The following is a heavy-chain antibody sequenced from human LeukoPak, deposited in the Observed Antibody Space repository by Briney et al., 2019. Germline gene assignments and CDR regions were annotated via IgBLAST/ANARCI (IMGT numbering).Heavy chain of an antibody. D-gene: IGHD2-2*01. Sequence: GGSLRLSCAASGFTFSDYYMSWIRQAPGKGLEWVSYISSSGSTIYYADSVKGRFTISRDNAKNSLYLQMNSLRAEDTAVYYCARVVVVPAANYFDYWGQGTLVTVSS. CDR2: ISSSGSTI. V-gene: IGHV3-11*01. J-gene: IGHJ4*02. CDR1: GFTFSDYY. CDR3: ARVVVVPAANYFDY.